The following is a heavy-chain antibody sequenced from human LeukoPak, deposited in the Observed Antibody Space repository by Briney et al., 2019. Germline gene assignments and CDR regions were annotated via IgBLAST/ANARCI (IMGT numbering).Heavy chain of an antibody. V-gene: IGHV3-30*04. J-gene: IGHJ6*03. CDR1: GFTFSSYA. CDR3: ARDPTRAILRYFDHDYYMDV. CDR2: ISYDGSNK. Sequence: PGGSLRLSCAASGFTFSSYAMHWVRQAPGKGLEWVAVISYDGSNKYYADSVKGRFTISRDNSKNTLYLQMNSLRAEDTAVYYCARDPTRAILRYFDHDYYMDVWAKGPRSPSP. D-gene: IGHD3-9*01.